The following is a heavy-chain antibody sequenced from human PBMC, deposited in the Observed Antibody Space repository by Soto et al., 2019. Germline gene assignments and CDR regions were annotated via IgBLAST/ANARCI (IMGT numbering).Heavy chain of an antibody. V-gene: IGHV3-33*01. Sequence: GGSLRLSCAVPGGIFHGYGMHWVRQAPGKGLEWVAIIRFDGSNEEYADSVKGRFTISRDNSKNTLYLQMNTLGAEDTAVYYCARDGVGGTVFRGYLDYWGRGTVVTVSS. CDR2: IRFDGSNE. D-gene: IGHD1-7*01. J-gene: IGHJ4*02. CDR3: ARDGVGGTVFRGYLDY. CDR1: GGIFHGYG.